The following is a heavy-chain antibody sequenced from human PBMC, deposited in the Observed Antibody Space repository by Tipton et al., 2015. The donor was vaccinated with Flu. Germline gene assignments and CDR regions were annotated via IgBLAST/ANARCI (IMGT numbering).Heavy chain of an antibody. J-gene: IGHJ3*02. CDR2: INHSGST. CDR3: ARGGRAPLRSSWSNAFDI. Sequence: TLSLTCAVYGGSFSGYYWSWIRQPPGKGLEWIGEINHSGSTNCNPSLKRRVTISVDTSKNQFSLKLSSVTAADTAVYYCARGGRAPLRSSWSNAFDIWGQGTMVTVSS. D-gene: IGHD6-13*01. CDR1: GGSFSGYY. V-gene: IGHV4-34*01.